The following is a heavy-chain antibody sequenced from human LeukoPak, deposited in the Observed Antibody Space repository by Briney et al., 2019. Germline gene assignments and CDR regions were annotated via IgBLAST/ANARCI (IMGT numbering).Heavy chain of an antibody. D-gene: IGHD4-23*01. CDR1: GFTFSSYW. CDR3: AKYGGDLGVAFDN. CDR2: INLDGTEK. Sequence: GGSLRLSCAASGFTFSSYWMSWVRQAPGKGLECVANINLDGTEKSYVDSVKGRFTISRDNAKNSLYLQMNSLRAEDTAVYYCAKYGGDLGVAFDNWGQGTLVTVSS. J-gene: IGHJ4*02. V-gene: IGHV3-7*01.